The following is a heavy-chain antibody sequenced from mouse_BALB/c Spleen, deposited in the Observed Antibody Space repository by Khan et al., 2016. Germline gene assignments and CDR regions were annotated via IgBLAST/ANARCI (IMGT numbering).Heavy chain of an antibody. CDR3: ARYCYGSSYFDY. CDR1: GYSITSDYA. D-gene: IGHD1-1*01. V-gene: IGHV3-2*02. CDR2: ISYSGST. Sequence: EVQLQESGPGLVKPSQSLSLTCTVTGYSITSDYAWNWFRQFPGNKLEWMGYISYSGSTIIHPSLKSRISITRDTSKNQFFLQLNSVTTEDTATYYCARYCYGSSYFDYWGQGTTLASSS. J-gene: IGHJ2*01.